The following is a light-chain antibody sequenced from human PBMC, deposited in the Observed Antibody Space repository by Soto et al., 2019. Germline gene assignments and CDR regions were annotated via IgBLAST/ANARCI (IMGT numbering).Light chain of an antibody. CDR1: QSVSSSY. CDR2: GAS. CDR3: QQYGSSPPP. Sequence: EIVLTQSPGTLSLSPGERATLSCRASQSVSSSYLAWYQQKPGQAPRLLIYGASSRATGIPDRFSGSGSGTDFTLTISRLEPEDFAGYYCQQYGSSPPPFGGGTKVEIK. J-gene: IGKJ4*01. V-gene: IGKV3-20*01.